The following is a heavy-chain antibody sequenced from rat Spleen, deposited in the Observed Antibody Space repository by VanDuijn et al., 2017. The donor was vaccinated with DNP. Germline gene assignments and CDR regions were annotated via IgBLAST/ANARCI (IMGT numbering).Heavy chain of an antibody. J-gene: IGHJ2*01. D-gene: IGHD4-3*01. CDR3: ARHSPSGYDY. Sequence: EVQLVESGGGLVQPGRSMKLSCAASGFTFSNYYMAWVRQAPTKGLEWVASISTGGGNTYYRDSVKGRFTISRDNAKSTLYLQMDSLRSEETATYYCARHSPSGYDYWGQGVMVTVSS. CDR1: GFTFSNYY. CDR2: ISTGGGNT. V-gene: IGHV5S11*01.